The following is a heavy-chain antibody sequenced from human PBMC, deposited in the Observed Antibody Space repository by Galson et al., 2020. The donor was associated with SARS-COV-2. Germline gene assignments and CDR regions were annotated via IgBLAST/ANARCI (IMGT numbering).Heavy chain of an antibody. Sequence: GESLKISCAASGFTFSSYGMHWVRQAPGKGLEWVAVISYDGSNKYYADSVKGRFTISRDNSKNTVYLQMNGLRAEDTAVYHCARGGGGGSYPYYYGMDVWGQGTTVTVSS. CDR1: GFTFSSYG. D-gene: IGHD1-26*01. J-gene: IGHJ6*02. CDR3: ARGGGGGSYPYYYGMDV. CDR2: ISYDGSNK. V-gene: IGHV3-30*03.